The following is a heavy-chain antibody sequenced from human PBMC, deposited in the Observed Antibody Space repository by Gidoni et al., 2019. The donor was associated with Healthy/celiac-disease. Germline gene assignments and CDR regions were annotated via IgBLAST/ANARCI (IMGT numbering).Heavy chain of an antibody. Sequence: VQLVESGGGVVQPGRSLRLSCAVSGFTFGSYGMHWVRQAPGKGLEWVAGISYDGSNKYYADSVKGRFTISRDNSKNTLYLQMNSLRAEDTAVYYCAKVGGVAVAGAFDYWGQGTLVTVSS. CDR1: GFTFGSYG. V-gene: IGHV3-30*18. D-gene: IGHD6-19*01. CDR2: ISYDGSNK. J-gene: IGHJ4*02. CDR3: AKVGGVAVAGAFDY.